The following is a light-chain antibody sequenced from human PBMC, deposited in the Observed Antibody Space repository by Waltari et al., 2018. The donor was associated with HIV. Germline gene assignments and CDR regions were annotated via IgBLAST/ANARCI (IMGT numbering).Light chain of an antibody. V-gene: IGKV1-12*01. CDR3: QQTSSFPLS. Sequence: IQMTQSPSSLSASVGDRVTITCRASHDVSTWVAWYQVRPGKAPNLLIYASSGLQSGVPSRFIGSGSGTFFTLTITDFQPQDSATYFCQQTSSFPLSFGGGTRVEV. J-gene: IGKJ4*01. CDR2: ASS. CDR1: HDVSTW.